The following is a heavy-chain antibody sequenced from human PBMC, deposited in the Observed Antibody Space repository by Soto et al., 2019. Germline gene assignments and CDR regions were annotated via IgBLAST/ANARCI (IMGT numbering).Heavy chain of an antibody. Sequence: GGSLRLSCAASGLTVGDNYMSWVRQAPGMGLEWVSAIYYNGTTYYADSVKGRFTISRDTSKNTLSLQMDSLRVEDTAVYYCVRPLSSGRNYGKDVWGQGTTVIVSS. CDR2: IYYNGTT. CDR3: VRPLSSGRNYGKDV. J-gene: IGHJ6*02. CDR1: GLTVGDNY. V-gene: IGHV3-53*01. D-gene: IGHD3-10*01.